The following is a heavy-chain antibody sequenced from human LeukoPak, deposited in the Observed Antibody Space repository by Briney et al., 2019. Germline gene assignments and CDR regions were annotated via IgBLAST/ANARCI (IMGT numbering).Heavy chain of an antibody. Sequence: ASVKVSCKASGYTFTGYYMHWVRQAPGQGLEWMGWINTNTENPTYAQGFTGRFVFSLDSSVSTAYLQISSLKAEDTAVYYCARGGSEYAFWSVQRSNWFDPWGQGTLVTVSS. CDR1: GYTFTGYY. D-gene: IGHD3-3*01. CDR3: ARGGSEYAFWSVQRSNWFDP. CDR2: INTNTENP. J-gene: IGHJ5*02. V-gene: IGHV7-4-1*02.